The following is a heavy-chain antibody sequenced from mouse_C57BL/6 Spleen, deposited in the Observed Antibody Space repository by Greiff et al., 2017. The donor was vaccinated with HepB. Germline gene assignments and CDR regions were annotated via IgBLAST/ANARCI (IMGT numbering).Heavy chain of an antibody. J-gene: IGHJ1*03. V-gene: IGHV8-8*01. CDR2: IWWDDDK. D-gene: IGHD2-5*01. CDR3: ARRYYSNDYWYFDV. CDR1: GFSLSTFGMG. Sequence: VKLVESGPGILQPSQTLSLTCSFSGFSLSTFGMGVGWIRQPSGKGLEWLAQIWWDDDKYYNPALKSRLTISKDTSKNQVFLKIANVDTADTATYYCARRYYSNDYWYFDVWGTGTAVTVSS.